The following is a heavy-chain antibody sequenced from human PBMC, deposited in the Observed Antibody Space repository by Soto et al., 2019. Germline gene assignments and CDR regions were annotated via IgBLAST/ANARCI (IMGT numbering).Heavy chain of an antibody. CDR3: TRDPDYGDYWGYFFDY. CDR1: GYTFAAFF. V-gene: IGHV1-2*02. CDR2: INPTSGAT. Sequence: QVQLVQSGAEVKKPGASVKVSCKTSGYTFAAFFIHWIRQAPGQGLEWMGWINPTSGATVSAQKFQDRVTMTRDTSISTAYMELRGLKSDDTAVYYCTRDPDYGDYWGYFFDYWGQGIPVSVSS. D-gene: IGHD4-17*01. J-gene: IGHJ4*02.